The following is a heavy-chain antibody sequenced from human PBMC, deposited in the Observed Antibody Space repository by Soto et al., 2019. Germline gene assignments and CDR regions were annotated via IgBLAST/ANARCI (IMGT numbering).Heavy chain of an antibody. J-gene: IGHJ4*02. CDR3: AKGNRVVPLGSLDY. D-gene: IGHD2-2*01. CDR1: GFTFDDYA. CDR2: ISWNSGGI. Sequence: EVQLVESGGGLVQPGRSLRLSCAASGFTFDDYAMHWVRQAPGKGLEWVSGISWNSGGIGYADSVKGRFTISRDNAKNSLYLQMNSLRAEDTALYYCAKGNRVVPLGSLDYWGQGTLVTVSS. V-gene: IGHV3-9*01.